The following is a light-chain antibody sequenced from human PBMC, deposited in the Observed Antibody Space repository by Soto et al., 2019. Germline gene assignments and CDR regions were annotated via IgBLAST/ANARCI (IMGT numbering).Light chain of an antibody. V-gene: IGLV1-44*01. CDR3: AAWDDSLNGQV. J-gene: IGLJ1*01. Sequence: QSVLTQPPSASGTPGQRVTISCSGTTSNVESNTVNWYQQLPGTAPKLLMYSNNQRPSGVPDRFSGSKSGTSASLAISGLQSEDEADYYCAAWDDSLNGQVFGAGTKVTVL. CDR1: TSNVESNT. CDR2: SNN.